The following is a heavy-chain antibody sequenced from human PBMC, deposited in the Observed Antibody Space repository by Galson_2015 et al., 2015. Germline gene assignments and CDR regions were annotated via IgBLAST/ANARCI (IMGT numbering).Heavy chain of an antibody. CDR3: AGGLGWSSDY. D-gene: IGHD6-19*01. V-gene: IGHV3-7*01. Sequence: SLRLSCAASGFTFSDYFMTWVRQAPGKRLEWVANIDQDGSEKNYVDSVKARFTISRDNAKNSLYLQMDNLRAEDTAVYYCAGGLGWSSDYWGPGTLVTVFS. J-gene: IGHJ4*02. CDR2: IDQDGSEK. CDR1: GFTFSDYF.